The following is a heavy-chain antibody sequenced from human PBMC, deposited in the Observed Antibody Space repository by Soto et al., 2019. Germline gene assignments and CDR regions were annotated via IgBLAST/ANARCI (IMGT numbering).Heavy chain of an antibody. J-gene: IGHJ4*02. CDR3: AKEGGLSGSYYISSSYYFDY. CDR2: ISYDGSNT. V-gene: IGHV3-30*18. D-gene: IGHD1-26*01. CDR1: GFTFSSYG. Sequence: QVQLVESGGGVVQPGRSLRLSCVASGFTFSSYGMHWVRQAPGKGLEWVAIISYDGSNTYYADSVKGRFTISRDNSTNPLYLQMNSLRAEDTSVYYCAKEGGLSGSYYISSSYYFDYWGQGTLVTVSS.